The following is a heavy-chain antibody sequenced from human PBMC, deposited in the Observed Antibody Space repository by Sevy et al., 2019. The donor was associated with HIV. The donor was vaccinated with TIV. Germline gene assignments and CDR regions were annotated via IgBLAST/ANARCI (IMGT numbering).Heavy chain of an antibody. CDR1: GFTFSTYA. CDR2: ISASAGST. D-gene: IGHD3-10*01. Sequence: GGSLRLSCAASGFTFSTYAMTWVRQAPGKGLEWVSVISASAGSTYYSDSVKGWFTISRDNSKNTLYLQMNSLRAEDTAVYYCAKDRVSGTYYTGDFDYWGQGTLVTVSS. J-gene: IGHJ4*02. V-gene: IGHV3-23*01. CDR3: AKDRVSGTYYTGDFDY.